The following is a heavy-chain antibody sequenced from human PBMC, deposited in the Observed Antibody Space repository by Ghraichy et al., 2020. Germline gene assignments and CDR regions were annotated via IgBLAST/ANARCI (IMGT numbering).Heavy chain of an antibody. CDR2: IGSSSNYI. Sequence: GESLNISCAASGFNFSNYNMNWVRQAPGKGLEWVSSIGSSSNYINYADSMKGRFTISRDNAKNSLYLQMNSLRAEDTAVYHCARDVRQHNPMTTRRYFDYWGQGTLVTVSS. J-gene: IGHJ4*02. V-gene: IGHV3-21*01. CDR3: ARDVRQHNPMTTRRYFDY. CDR1: GFNFSNYN. D-gene: IGHD3-10*02.